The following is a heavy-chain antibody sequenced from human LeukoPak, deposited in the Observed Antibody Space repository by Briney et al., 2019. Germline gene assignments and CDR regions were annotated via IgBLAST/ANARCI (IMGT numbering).Heavy chain of an antibody. Sequence: SETLSLTCIVSGDSISSYYWSWIRQPPGKGLEWIGYIYYSGSTNYNPSLKSRVTISVDTSKNQFSLKLSSVPAADTAVYYCARGLYGRVDYWGQGTLVTVSS. D-gene: IGHD4-17*01. CDR1: GDSISSYY. CDR2: IYYSGST. J-gene: IGHJ4*02. CDR3: ARGLYGRVDY. V-gene: IGHV4-59*01.